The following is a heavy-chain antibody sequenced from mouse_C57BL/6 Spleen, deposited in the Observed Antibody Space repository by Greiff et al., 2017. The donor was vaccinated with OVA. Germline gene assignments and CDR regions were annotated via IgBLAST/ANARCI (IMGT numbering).Heavy chain of an antibody. CDR2: INPSTGGT. D-gene: IGHD1-1*01. CDR3: ARSHYYGSTRDD. Sequence: VQLKQSGPELVKPGASVKISCKASGYSFTGYYMNWVKQSPEKSLEWIGEINPSTGGTTYNQKFKAKATLTVDKSSSTAYMQLKSLTSEDSAVYYCARSHYYGSTRDDWGQGTTLTGSS. J-gene: IGHJ2*01. CDR1: GYSFTGYY. V-gene: IGHV1-42*01.